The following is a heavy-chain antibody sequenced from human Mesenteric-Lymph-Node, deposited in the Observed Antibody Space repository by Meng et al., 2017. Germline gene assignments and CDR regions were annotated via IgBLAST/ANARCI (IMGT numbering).Heavy chain of an antibody. Sequence: ASVKVSCKASGYIFSNYATNWVRQAPGQGLEWMGWINTNTENPTYGQGFTGRFVISLDTSVSTAYLQISGLKAEDTAVYYCARVRCISASCYGLYGMDAWGQGTTVTVSS. J-gene: IGHJ6*02. D-gene: IGHD2-2*01. CDR1: GYIFSNYA. V-gene: IGHV7-4-1*02. CDR3: ARVRCISASCYGLYGMDA. CDR2: INTNTENP.